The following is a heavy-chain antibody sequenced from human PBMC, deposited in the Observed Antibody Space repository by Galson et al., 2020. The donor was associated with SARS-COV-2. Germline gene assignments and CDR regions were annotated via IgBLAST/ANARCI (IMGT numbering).Heavy chain of an antibody. Sequence: SETLSLTCAVYGGSLSGYYWSWIRQPPGKGLEWIGEINHSGSTNYNPSLKSRVTISVDTSKNQFSLKLSSVTAADTAVYYCARLPLLWFGELSSRYYYGMDVWGQGTTVTVSS. J-gene: IGHJ6*02. CDR2: INHSGST. D-gene: IGHD3-10*01. CDR3: ARLPLLWFGELSSRYYYGMDV. CDR1: GGSLSGYY. V-gene: IGHV4-34*01.